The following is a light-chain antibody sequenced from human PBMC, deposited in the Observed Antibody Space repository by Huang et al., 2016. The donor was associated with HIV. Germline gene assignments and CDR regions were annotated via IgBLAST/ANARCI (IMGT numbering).Light chain of an antibody. CDR2: GAS. CDR3: QQYNRWPPLT. CDR1: QTVIKN. V-gene: IGKV3-15*01. Sequence: VMTQSPASLSVSPGERVTLSCRASQTVIKNLAWYQQRPGQPPTLLVYGASVRAAGVPDRFSGSGSGTDFTLTITSLQSEDFAIYYCQQYNRWPPLTFGRGTKVETK. J-gene: IGKJ4*01.